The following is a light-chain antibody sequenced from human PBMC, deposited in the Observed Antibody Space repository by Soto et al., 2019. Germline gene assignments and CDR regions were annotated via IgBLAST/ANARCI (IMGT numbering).Light chain of an antibody. V-gene: IGKV3-20*01. CDR1: QTVNNNY. CDR2: GAS. CDR3: QQYGSSPFT. J-gene: IGKJ3*01. Sequence: ELVLTQSPGTLSLSPGERATLSCRASQTVNNNYLAWYQQIPGQAPRLLISGASGRATGTPDRFSGSGSGTDFTLTISRLEPEDFAVYYCQQYGSSPFTFGPGTKVDIK.